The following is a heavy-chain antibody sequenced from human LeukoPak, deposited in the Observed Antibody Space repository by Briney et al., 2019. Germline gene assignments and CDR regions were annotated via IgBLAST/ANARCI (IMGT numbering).Heavy chain of an antibody. D-gene: IGHD3-10*01. CDR2: IYSSGST. Sequence: SETLSLTCSVSGDSISGFHWNWIRQPAGKGLEWIGRIYSSGSTEYNPSLQSRVTMSVDMSKNQFSLKLSSVTAADTAVYYCARPAGRGFDYWGQGTLVTVSS. V-gene: IGHV4-4*07. CDR3: ARPAGRGFDY. CDR1: GDSISGFH. J-gene: IGHJ4*02.